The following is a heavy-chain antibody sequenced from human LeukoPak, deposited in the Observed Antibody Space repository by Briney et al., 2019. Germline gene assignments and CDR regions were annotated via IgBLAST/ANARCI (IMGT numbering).Heavy chain of an antibody. V-gene: IGHV3-20*04. CDR2: INWNAGST. CDR3: ARVMYHDSGSYYQYFHH. D-gene: IGHD3-10*01. J-gene: IGHJ4*02. CDR1: GFTFDDYA. Sequence: GGSLRLSCATSGFTFDDYAMSWVRQVSGKGLDWVSSINWNAGSTTYADSVKGRFTISRDNANNSLYLQMNSLRAEDTALYYCARVMYHDSGSYYQYFHHWGQGTPVTVSS.